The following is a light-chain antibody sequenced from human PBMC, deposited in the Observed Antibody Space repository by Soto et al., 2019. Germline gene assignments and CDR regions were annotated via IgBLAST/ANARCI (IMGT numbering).Light chain of an antibody. J-gene: IGLJ3*02. CDR3: SSYTSSSTVV. CDR1: SSDVGGYNY. CDR2: DVS. V-gene: IGLV2-14*01. Sequence: QYALTQPVSVSGSPGQSITISCTGSSSDVGGYNYVSWYQQHPGKAPKLMIFDVSNRPSGVSNRFSGSKSGNTASLTISGLQAEDEADYYCSSYTSSSTVVFGGGTKLTVL.